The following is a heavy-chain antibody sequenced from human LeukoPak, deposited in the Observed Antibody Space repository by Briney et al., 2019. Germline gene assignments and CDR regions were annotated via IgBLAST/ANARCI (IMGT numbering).Heavy chain of an antibody. CDR1: GFTFSSYG. J-gene: IGHJ4*02. V-gene: IGHV3-23*01. CDR2: ISSSGGST. D-gene: IGHD4-11*01. Sequence: WGSLRLSCAASGFTFSSYGMSWVRQAPGKGLEWVSDISSSGGSTYYADSVKGRFTISRDNSKNTLYLQMNSLRAEDTAVYYCAKGSHDYPFDYWGQGTLVTVSS. CDR3: AKGSHDYPFDY.